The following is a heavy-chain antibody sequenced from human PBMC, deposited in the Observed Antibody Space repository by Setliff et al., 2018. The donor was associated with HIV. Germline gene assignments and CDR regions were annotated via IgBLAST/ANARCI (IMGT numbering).Heavy chain of an antibody. V-gene: IGHV4-34*01. CDR3: ARLALSARNFDYYYYGMDV. CDR1: GGSFSGYY. CDR2: INHSGST. J-gene: IGHJ6*02. Sequence: PSETLSLTCAVYGGSFSGYYWSWIRQPPGKGLEWIGEINHSGSTNYNPSLKSRVTISVDTSKNQFSLKLTSMTAADTAVYYCARLALSARNFDYYYYGMDVWGQGTTVTVSS.